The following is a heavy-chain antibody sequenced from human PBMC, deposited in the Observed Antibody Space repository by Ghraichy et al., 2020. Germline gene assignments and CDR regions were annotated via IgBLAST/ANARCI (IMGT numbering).Heavy chain of an antibody. Sequence: SETLSLTCTVSGDSVSSDDYYWNWIRQPPGKRLEWLVYIYYNGNTNYHPTNYSPSLKSRITISIDTSTNQFSLKLTSMTASDTAVYYCARGAPPDHWGQGTLVTVSS. V-gene: IGHV4-61*08. CDR1: GDSVSSDDYY. CDR2: IYYNGNTNYHPT. J-gene: IGHJ4*03. D-gene: IGHD3-16*01. CDR3: ARGAPPDH.